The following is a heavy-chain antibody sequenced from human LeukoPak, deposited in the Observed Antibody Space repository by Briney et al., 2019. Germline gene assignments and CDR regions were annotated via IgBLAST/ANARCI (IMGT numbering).Heavy chain of an antibody. CDR2: ISHDGSNK. CDR3: AKVGSGGSWTSDY. J-gene: IGHJ4*02. D-gene: IGHD2-15*01. CDR1: GFTFSSYG. V-gene: IGHV3-30*18. Sequence: PGGSLRLSCAASGFTFSSYGMHWVRQAPGKGLEWVAVISHDGSNKYYADSVKGRFTISRDNSKNTLYLQMNSLRAEDTAVYYCAKVGSGGSWTSDYWGQGTLVTVSS.